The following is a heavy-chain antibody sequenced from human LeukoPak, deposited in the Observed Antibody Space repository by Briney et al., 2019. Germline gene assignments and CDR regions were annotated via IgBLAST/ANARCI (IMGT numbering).Heavy chain of an antibody. CDR3: GRYLKPSALSVFDI. CDR2: IYYSGST. D-gene: IGHD2-2*01. Sequence: SETLSLTCAASGGSISNYYWSWIRQPPGKGLEWIGYIYYSGSTNYNPSLKSRVTISVDTSKNQFSPKLSSVTAADTAVYYCGRYLKPSALSVFDIWGQGTMVTVSS. V-gene: IGHV4-59*01. J-gene: IGHJ3*02. CDR1: GGSISNYY.